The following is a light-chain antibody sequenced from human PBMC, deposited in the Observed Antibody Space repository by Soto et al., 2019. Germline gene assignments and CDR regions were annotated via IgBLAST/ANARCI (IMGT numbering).Light chain of an antibody. Sequence: EIVMTQSPATLSVSPGERATLSCRASQSVSSNLAWYQQKPGQAPRLLIYGASTRATGIPARFSGSGSGTEFTLTISTLQSADFAVYYCQQYNNWPRTLAQGTKLDIK. J-gene: IGKJ1*01. V-gene: IGKV3-15*01. CDR1: QSVSSN. CDR2: GAS. CDR3: QQYNNWPRT.